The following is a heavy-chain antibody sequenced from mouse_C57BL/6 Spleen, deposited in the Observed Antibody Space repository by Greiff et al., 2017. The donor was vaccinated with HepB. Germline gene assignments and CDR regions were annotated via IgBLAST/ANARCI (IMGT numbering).Heavy chain of an antibody. CDR1: GFTFSSYT. Sequence: DVKLVESGGGLVKPGGSLKLSCAASGFTFSSYTMSWVRQTPEKRLEWVATISGGGGNNYYPDSVKGRFTISRDNAKNTLYLQMSSLRSEDTALYYCARQYFDVWGTGTTVTVSS. J-gene: IGHJ1*03. CDR3: ARQYFDV. V-gene: IGHV5-9*01. CDR2: ISGGGGNN.